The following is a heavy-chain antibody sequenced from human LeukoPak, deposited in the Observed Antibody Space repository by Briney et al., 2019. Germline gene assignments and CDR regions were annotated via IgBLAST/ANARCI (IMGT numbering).Heavy chain of an antibody. V-gene: IGHV4-4*02. J-gene: IGHJ4*02. CDR2: IYHTGST. Sequence: SETLSLTCAVSGGSISSSNWWSWVRQPPGKGLEWIGEIYHTGSTNYNPSLKSRITISLDKSKNQFSLRLSSVAAADTAMYYCARATVTTTNKYYFDYWGQGTLVTVSS. D-gene: IGHD4-17*01. CDR1: GGSISSSNW. CDR3: ARATVTTTNKYYFDY.